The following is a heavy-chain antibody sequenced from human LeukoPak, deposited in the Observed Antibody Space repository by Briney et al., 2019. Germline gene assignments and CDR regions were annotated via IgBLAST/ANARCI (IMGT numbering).Heavy chain of an antibody. J-gene: IGHJ4*02. Sequence: SETLSLTCTVSGGSISSSSYYWGWIRQPPGTGLEWIGSIYYSGSTYYNPSLKSRVTISVDTSKNQFSLKLSSVTAADTAVYYCARHPVQLGNFDYWGQGTLVTVSS. D-gene: IGHD1-1*01. CDR1: GGSISSSSYY. CDR3: ARHPVQLGNFDY. CDR2: IYYSGST. V-gene: IGHV4-39*01.